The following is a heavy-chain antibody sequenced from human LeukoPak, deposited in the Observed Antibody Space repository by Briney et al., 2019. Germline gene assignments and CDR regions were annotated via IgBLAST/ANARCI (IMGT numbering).Heavy chain of an antibody. J-gene: IGHJ4*02. CDR3: AKIVATTGLVY. Sequence: GRSLRLSCAASGFTFRSYAMSWVRQAPGKGLEWVSTISGSGGSTYYADSVQGRFTISRDTSKNTLYLQMNSLRAEDTAIYFCAKIVATTGLVYWGQGTLVTVSS. CDR1: GFTFRSYA. V-gene: IGHV3-23*01. D-gene: IGHD4-11*01. CDR2: ISGSGGST.